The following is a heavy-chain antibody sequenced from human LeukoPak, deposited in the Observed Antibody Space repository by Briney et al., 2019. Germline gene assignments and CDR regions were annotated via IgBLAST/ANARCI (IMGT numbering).Heavy chain of an antibody. CDR1: GYSFTSYW. CDR3: ARRPFCSSTSCYTSWFDL. Sequence: GESLKISCKGSGYSFTSYWISWVRQMPGKGLEWMGRIDPSDSYTNYSPSFQGHVTISADKSISTAYLQWSSLKASDTAMYYCARRPFCSSTSCYTSWFDLWGQGTLVTVSS. D-gene: IGHD2-2*02. V-gene: IGHV5-10-1*01. J-gene: IGHJ5*02. CDR2: IDPSDSYT.